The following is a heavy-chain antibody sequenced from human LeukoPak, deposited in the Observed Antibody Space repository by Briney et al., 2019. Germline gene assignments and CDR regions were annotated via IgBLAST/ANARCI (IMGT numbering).Heavy chain of an antibody. CDR1: GGSISSSSYY. CDR2: IYYSGST. D-gene: IGHD3-9*01. V-gene: IGHV4-39*07. J-gene: IGHJ4*02. CDR3: ARAEALDYDILTGYSY. Sequence: PSETLSLTCTVSGGSISSSSYYWGWIRQPPGKGLEWIGSIYYSGSTYYNPSLKSRVTISVDTSKNQFSLKLSSVTAADTAVYYCARAEALDYDILTGYSYWGQGTLVTVSS.